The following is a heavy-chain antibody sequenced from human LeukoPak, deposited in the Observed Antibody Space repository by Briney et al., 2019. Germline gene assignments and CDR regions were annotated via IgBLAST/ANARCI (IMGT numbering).Heavy chain of an antibody. Sequence: SETLSLTCTVSGGSISNYYWNWIRQPPGKGLEWIGYLYYNGSTNCNPSLKSRVTLSVDTSKNQFSLKLSSVTAADTAVYYCARRDQDIVVVPAAPRGAFDIWGQGTMVTVSS. J-gene: IGHJ3*02. CDR1: GGSISNYY. V-gene: IGHV4-59*08. D-gene: IGHD2-2*01. CDR2: LYYNGST. CDR3: ARRDQDIVVVPAAPRGAFDI.